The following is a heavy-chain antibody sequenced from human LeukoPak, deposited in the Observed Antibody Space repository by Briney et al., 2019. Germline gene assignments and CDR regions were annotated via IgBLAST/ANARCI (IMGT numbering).Heavy chain of an antibody. J-gene: IGHJ6*02. CDR2: IIPILGVA. V-gene: IGHV1-69*04. CDR1: GGTFSSYA. Sequence: SVKVSCKASGGTFSSYAINWVRQAPGQGLEWMGRIIPILGVANYAQKFQGRVTITADKSTSTAYMELSSLRSEDTAVYYCAKVARDGDYNYYSYGMDGWGQRTTVTAS. D-gene: IGHD4-17*01. CDR3: AKVARDGDYNYYSYGMDG.